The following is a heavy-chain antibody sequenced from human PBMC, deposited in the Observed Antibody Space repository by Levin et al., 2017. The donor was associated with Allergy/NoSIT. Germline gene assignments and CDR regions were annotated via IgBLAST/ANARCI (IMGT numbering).Heavy chain of an antibody. D-gene: IGHD3-16*01. Sequence: HGESLKISCAASGFTFSSYGMHWVRQAPGKGLEWVAVISYDGSNKYYADSVKGRFTISRDNSKNTLYLQMNSLRAEDTAVYYCAKGITYNFDYWGQGTLVTVSS. J-gene: IGHJ4*02. V-gene: IGHV3-30*18. CDR2: ISYDGSNK. CDR3: AKGITYNFDY. CDR1: GFTFSSYG.